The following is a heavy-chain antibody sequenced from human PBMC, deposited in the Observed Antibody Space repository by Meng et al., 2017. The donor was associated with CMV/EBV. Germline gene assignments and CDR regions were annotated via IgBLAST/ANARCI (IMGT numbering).Heavy chain of an antibody. D-gene: IGHD3-10*01. CDR3: ARGPRSRWWSGSYGCRGMDV. Sequence: GSLRLSCAVYGGSFSGYYWSWIRQLPGKGLEWIGEINHSGSTNYNPSLKSRVTISVDTSKNQFSLKLSSVTAADTAVYYCARGPRSRWWSGSYGCRGMDVWGQGTTVTVSS. J-gene: IGHJ6*02. V-gene: IGHV4-34*01. CDR2: INHSGST. CDR1: GGSFSGYY.